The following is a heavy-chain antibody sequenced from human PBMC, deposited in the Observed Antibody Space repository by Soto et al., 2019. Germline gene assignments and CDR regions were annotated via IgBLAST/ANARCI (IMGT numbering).Heavy chain of an antibody. V-gene: IGHV4-31*03. CDR2: IYYSGST. D-gene: IGHD5-12*01. Sequence: SETLSLTCTVSGGSISSGGYYWSWIRQHPGKGLEWIGYIYYSGSTYYNPSLKSRVTISVDTSKNQFSLKLSSVTAADTAVYYCASIRRWLQRDYCYGMDVWGQGTTVTVSS. J-gene: IGHJ6*02. CDR3: ASIRRWLQRDYCYGMDV. CDR1: GGSISSGGYY.